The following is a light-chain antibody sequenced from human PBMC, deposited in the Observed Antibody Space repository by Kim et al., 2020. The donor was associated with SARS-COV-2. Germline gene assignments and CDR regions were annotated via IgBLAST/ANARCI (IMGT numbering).Light chain of an antibody. CDR2: GTS. J-gene: IGKJ2*02. CDR3: QQYNNWPLPCT. Sequence: PGERATLSCRASQSFGTNFAWYQQKPGQAPRLLLYGTSIRATGIPARFSGSGSGTEFTLTISSLQSEDFAVYYCQQYNNWPLPCTFGQGTKLEI. CDR1: QSFGTN. V-gene: IGKV3-15*01.